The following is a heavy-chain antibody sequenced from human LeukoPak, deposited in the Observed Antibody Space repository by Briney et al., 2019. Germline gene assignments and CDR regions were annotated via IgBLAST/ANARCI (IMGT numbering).Heavy chain of an antibody. CDR3: ARRGFLTPTTGHGMDV. D-gene: IGHD3-9*01. CDR1: GSTFSNYG. J-gene: IGHJ6*02. V-gene: IGHV3-33*03. CDR2: IWHDGSNK. Sequence: GGSLRLSCAASGSTFSNYGMHWVRQAPGKGLEWVAVIWHDGSNKYYADSVKGRFTISRDNAKNSQYLHMNSLRADDTAVYYCARRGFLTPTTGHGMDVWGQGTTVTVSS.